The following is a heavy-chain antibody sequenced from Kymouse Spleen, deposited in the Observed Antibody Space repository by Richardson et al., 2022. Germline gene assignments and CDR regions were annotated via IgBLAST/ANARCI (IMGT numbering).Heavy chain of an antibody. D-gene: IGHD6-6*01. V-gene: IGHV4-34*01. Sequence: QVQLQQWGAGLLKPSETLSLTCAVYGGSFSGYYWSWIRQPPGKGLEWIGEINHSGSTNYNPSLKSRVTISVDTSKNQFSLKLSSVTAADTAVYYCASVPPSIAARPDYYYYGMDVWGQGTTVTVSS. CDR2: INHSGST. CDR3: ASVPPSIAARPDYYYYGMDV. J-gene: IGHJ6*02. CDR1: GGSFSGYY.